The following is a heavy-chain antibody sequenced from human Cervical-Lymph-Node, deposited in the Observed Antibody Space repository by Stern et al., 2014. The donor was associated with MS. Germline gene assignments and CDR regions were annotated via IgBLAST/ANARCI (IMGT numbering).Heavy chain of an antibody. CDR3: VHRRLYNGRWNEGTFDN. D-gene: IGHD6-19*01. Sequence: QVTLRESGPTRVKPTQPLALTCTFSGFSLTTSPVGVGWIRQPPGKALEWLAFIYWDDDKRCRPSLNSRLSITKDTSNNKVDLIMTNMDPVDTATYYCVHRRLYNGRWNEGTFDNWGQGTLVTVSS. V-gene: IGHV2-5*02. CDR2: IYWDDDK. J-gene: IGHJ4*02. CDR1: GFSLTTSPVG.